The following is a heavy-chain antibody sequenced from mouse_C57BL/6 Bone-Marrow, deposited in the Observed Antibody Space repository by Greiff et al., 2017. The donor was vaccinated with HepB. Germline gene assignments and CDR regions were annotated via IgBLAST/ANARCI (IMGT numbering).Heavy chain of an antibody. D-gene: IGHD2-4*01. CDR3: VRHLIYYDYDDAMDY. Sequence: EVQLVESGGGLVQPKGSLKLSCAASGFSFNTYAMNWVRQAPGKGLEWVARIRSKSNNYATYYADSVKDRFTISRDDSESMLYLQMNNLKTEDTAMYYCVRHLIYYDYDDAMDYWGQGTSVTVSS. V-gene: IGHV10-1*01. CDR1: GFSFNTYA. J-gene: IGHJ4*01. CDR2: IRSKSNNYAT.